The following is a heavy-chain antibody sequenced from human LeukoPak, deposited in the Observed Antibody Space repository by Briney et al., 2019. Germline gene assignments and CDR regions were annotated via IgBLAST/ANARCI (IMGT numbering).Heavy chain of an antibody. CDR3: ARADHSRSWLFDP. V-gene: IGHV1-69*01. CDR1: GGTFISYA. Sequence: ASVNVSCKASGGTFISYAISWVRQAPGQGLEWMGGIIPIFGTANYAQKFQGRVTITADESTSTAYMELSSLRSEDTAVYYCARADHSRSWLFDPWGQGTLVTVSS. D-gene: IGHD6-13*01. J-gene: IGHJ5*02. CDR2: IIPIFGTA.